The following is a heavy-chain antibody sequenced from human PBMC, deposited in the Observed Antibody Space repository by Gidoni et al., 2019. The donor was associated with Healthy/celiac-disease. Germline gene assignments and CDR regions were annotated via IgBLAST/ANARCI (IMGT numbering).Heavy chain of an antibody. CDR3: ARSIGGEVTPFDY. D-gene: IGHD6-6*01. Sequence: QVQLQESGPGLVKPSQTLSLTCTVPGGSISSGGYYWSWTRQHPGKGLEWIGYIYYSGSTYYNPSLKSRVTISVDTSKNQFSLKLSSVTAADTAVYYCARSIGGEVTPFDYWGQGTLVTVSS. J-gene: IGHJ4*02. CDR1: GGSISSGGYY. CDR2: IYYSGST. V-gene: IGHV4-31*03.